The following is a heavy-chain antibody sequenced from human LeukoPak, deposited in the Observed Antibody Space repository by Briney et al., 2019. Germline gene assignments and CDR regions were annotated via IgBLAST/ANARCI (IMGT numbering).Heavy chain of an antibody. CDR3: ASSDSSGWVRYFDY. CDR1: GGSISSYY. Sequence: SETLSLTCTVSGGSISSYYWSWIRQPPGKGLEWIGYIYYSRSTNYNPSLKSRVTISVDTSKNQFSLKLSSVTAADTAVYYCASSDSSGWVRYFDYWGQGTLVTVSS. J-gene: IGHJ4*02. V-gene: IGHV4-59*01. D-gene: IGHD6-19*01. CDR2: IYYSRST.